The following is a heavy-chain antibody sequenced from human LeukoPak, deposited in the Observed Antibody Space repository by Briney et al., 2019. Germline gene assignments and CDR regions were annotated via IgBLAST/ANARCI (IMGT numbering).Heavy chain of an antibody. Sequence: SVKVSCKASGGTFSSYAISWVRQAPGQGLEWMGGIIPIFGTADYAQKFQGRVTITADESTSTAYMELSSLRSEDTAVYYCARDRGYSESDAFDIWGQGTMVTVSS. V-gene: IGHV1-69*13. CDR3: ARDRGYSESDAFDI. D-gene: IGHD5-18*01. CDR2: IIPIFGTA. J-gene: IGHJ3*02. CDR1: GGTFSSYA.